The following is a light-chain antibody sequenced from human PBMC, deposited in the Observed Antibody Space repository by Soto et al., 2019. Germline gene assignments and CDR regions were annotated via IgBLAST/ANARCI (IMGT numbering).Light chain of an antibody. J-gene: IGKJ1*01. V-gene: IGKV1-5*03. CDR3: QQYNGYRWT. Sequence: DIQLTQSLYTLSASVGERVTLTGMASQSISNWLAWYQQKPGKVPKILIYKASSLESGVPSRFSGSGSGTEFTLTISSLQPEDFATYYCQQYNGYRWTFGQGTKVDI. CDR1: QSISNW. CDR2: KAS.